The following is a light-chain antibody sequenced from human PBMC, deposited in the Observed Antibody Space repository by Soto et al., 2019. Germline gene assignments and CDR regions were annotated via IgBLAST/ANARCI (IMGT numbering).Light chain of an antibody. CDR1: LTIGHS. CDR2: GAS. Sequence: DIQMTPSPYSLSSSVVDRLSITCRDSLTIGHSLCWFQQKAGKPPTLLIYGASALQRGVPARFSGSGSGTEFTLTINKMQREDFATYYCQQTYNLTRTFGQGTKV. V-gene: IGKV1-39*01. J-gene: IGKJ1*01. CDR3: QQTYNLTRT.